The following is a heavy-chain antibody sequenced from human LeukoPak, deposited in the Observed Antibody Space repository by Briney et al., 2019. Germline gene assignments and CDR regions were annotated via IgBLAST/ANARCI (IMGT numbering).Heavy chain of an antibody. CDR1: GGSISSGGYY. CDR2: IYYSGST. Sequence: SQTLSLTCTVSGGSISSGGYYWSWIRQHPGKGLEWIGYIYYSGSTYYNPSLKSRVTISVDTSKNQFSLKLSSVTAADTAVYYCARDRSAGGVDYWGQGTLVTVSS. J-gene: IGHJ4*02. CDR3: ARDRSAGGVDY. D-gene: IGHD1-26*01. V-gene: IGHV4-31*03.